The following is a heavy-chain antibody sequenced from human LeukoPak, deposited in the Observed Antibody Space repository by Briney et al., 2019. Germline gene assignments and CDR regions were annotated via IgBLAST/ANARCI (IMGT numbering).Heavy chain of an antibody. J-gene: IGHJ6*03. CDR3: AREQGSSTDPGYMDV. V-gene: IGHV3-30-3*01. CDR2: ISYDGSNK. CDR1: GFTFSSYA. D-gene: IGHD4-17*01. Sequence: GGSLRLSCAASGFTFSSYAMHWVRQAPGKGLEWVAVISYDGSNKYYADSVKGRFTISRDNSKNTLYLQMNSLRAEDTAVYYCAREQGSSTDPGYMDVWGKGTTVTVSS.